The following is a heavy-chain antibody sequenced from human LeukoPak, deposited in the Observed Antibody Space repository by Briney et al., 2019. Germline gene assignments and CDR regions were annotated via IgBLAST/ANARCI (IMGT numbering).Heavy chain of an antibody. J-gene: IGHJ4*02. CDR2: INHSGST. D-gene: IGHD3-10*01. V-gene: IGHV4-34*01. CDR3: ARTTMVRLIDY. CDR1: GGSFSGYY. Sequence: SETLSLTCAVYGGSFSGYYWSWIRQPPGKGLEWIGEINHSGSTNYNPSLKSRVTISVDTSKNQFSLKLSSVTAADTAVYYCARTTMVRLIDYWGQGTLVTVSS.